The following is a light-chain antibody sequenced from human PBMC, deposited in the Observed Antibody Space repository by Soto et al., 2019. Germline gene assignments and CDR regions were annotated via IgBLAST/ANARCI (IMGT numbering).Light chain of an antibody. CDR3: QQANSFPLT. Sequence: DIQMTQSPSSVSASVGDRVTITCRASQGISSWLGWYQQKPGKAPNLLIHTTSTLQSGVPPRFSGSGSGTDFTLTISSLQHEDFATYYCQQANSFPLTFGGGTKVEIK. J-gene: IGKJ4*01. CDR2: TTS. V-gene: IGKV1-12*01. CDR1: QGISSW.